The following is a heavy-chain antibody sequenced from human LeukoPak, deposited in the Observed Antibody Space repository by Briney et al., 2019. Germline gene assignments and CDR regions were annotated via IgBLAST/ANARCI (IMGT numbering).Heavy chain of an antibody. CDR1: GFTFSSYS. CDR3: AKDHRTSHPRYYYYGMDV. CDR2: ISGSSRPI. Sequence: PGGSLRLSCAASGFTFSSYSMNWVRQAPGRGLEWVSYISGSSRPIYYADSVKGRFTISRDNSKNTLYLQMNSLRAEDTAVYYCAKDHRTSHPRYYYYGMDVWGQGTTVTVSS. J-gene: IGHJ6*02. D-gene: IGHD2-2*01. V-gene: IGHV3-48*04.